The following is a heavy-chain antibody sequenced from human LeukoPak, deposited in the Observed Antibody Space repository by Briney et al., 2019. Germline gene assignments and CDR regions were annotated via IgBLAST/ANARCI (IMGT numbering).Heavy chain of an antibody. CDR2: ITGRGEHI. Sequence: GGSLRLSCAASGFTFSSYAMSWVRQAPGKGLKGVSGITGRGEHIFYAGSVKGRFTISRDNSKNPLYLQMNSLRAEDTAVYYCAKDRRLAAFDYGGQGTLVTVSS. J-gene: IGHJ4*02. D-gene: IGHD6-25*01. CDR3: AKDRRLAAFDY. CDR1: GFTFSSYA. V-gene: IGHV3-23*01.